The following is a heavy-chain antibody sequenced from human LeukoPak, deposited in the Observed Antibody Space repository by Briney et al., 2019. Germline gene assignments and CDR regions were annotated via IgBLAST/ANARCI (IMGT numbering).Heavy chain of an antibody. CDR3: AKDLAYDYVWGSYHFDY. V-gene: IGHV3-30*18. D-gene: IGHD3-16*01. CDR2: ISYDGSNK. Sequence: GGSLRLSCAASGFTFSSYGMHWVRQAPGKGLEWVAVISYDGSNKYYADSVKGRFTISRDNSKNTLYLQMNSLRAEDTAVYYCAKDLAYDYVWGSYHFDYWGQGTLVTVSS. J-gene: IGHJ4*02. CDR1: GFTFSSYG.